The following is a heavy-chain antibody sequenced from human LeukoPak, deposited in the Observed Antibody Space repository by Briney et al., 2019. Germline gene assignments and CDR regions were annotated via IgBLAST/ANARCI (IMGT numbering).Heavy chain of an antibody. J-gene: IGHJ4*02. CDR3: ARKSFHTSSYDY. CDR2: IYYSGST. CDR1: GDSISSYY. Sequence: SETLSLTCTVSGDSISSYYWSWIRQPPGKGLEWIGYIYYSGSTKYNPSLKSRVTISLDTSKTQFSLNLSSVTAAGTAVYYCARKSFHTSSYDYWGQGTLVTVSS. D-gene: IGHD6-13*01. V-gene: IGHV4-59*01.